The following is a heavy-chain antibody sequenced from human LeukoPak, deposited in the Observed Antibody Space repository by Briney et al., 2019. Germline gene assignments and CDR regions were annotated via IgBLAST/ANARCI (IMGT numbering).Heavy chain of an antibody. V-gene: IGHV3-23*01. Sequence: GGSLRLSCAASGFTFSSYGMSWVRQAPGKGLEWVSAISGSGGGTYYADSVKGRFTISRDNSKNTLYLQMNSLRAEDTAVYYCARQYYDSSGFMAFDIWGQGTMVTVSS. D-gene: IGHD3-22*01. CDR2: ISGSGGGT. CDR3: ARQYYDSSGFMAFDI. J-gene: IGHJ3*02. CDR1: GFTFSSYG.